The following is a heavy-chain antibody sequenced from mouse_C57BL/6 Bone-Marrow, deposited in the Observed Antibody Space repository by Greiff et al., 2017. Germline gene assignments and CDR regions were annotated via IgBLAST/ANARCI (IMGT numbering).Heavy chain of an antibody. CDR2: IDPEDGDT. V-gene: IGHV14-1*01. Sequence: EVQLQQSGAELVRPGASVKLSCTASGFNIKDYYMHWVKQRPEQGLEWIGRIDPEDGDTEYAPKFQGKATMTADTSSNTAYLQLSSLTSEDTAVYYCTTQGYMGYAMDYWGQGTSVTVSS. CDR3: TTQGYMGYAMDY. CDR1: GFNIKDYY. D-gene: IGHD1-1*02. J-gene: IGHJ4*01.